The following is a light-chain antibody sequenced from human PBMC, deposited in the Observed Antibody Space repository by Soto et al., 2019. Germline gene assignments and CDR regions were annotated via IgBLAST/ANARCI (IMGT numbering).Light chain of an antibody. J-gene: IGKJ5*01. Sequence: DIVLTQSPATLSLSPGERATLSFVAIQMVISMRLAWYQQKPALAPRPLIYDASSRATGIPDRFSGSGSGTDFTLTISRLEPEDFAVYYCQQYGTSPITFGQGTRWRL. CDR1: QMVISMR. CDR2: DAS. V-gene: IGKV3D-20*01. CDR3: QQYGTSPIT.